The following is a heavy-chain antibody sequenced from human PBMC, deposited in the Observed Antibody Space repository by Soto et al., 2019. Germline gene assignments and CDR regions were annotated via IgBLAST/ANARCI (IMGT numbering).Heavy chain of an antibody. D-gene: IGHD3-22*01. CDR3: ARRDRSGFSYWLDT. V-gene: IGHV4-31*02. CDR2: ISASGST. Sequence: WTWIRQPPGKGLEWIGSISASGSTSYNPSLKSRLTVSVDKSKNQFSLNLRSVTAADTAVYYCARRDRSGFSYWLDTWGQGTLVTVSS. J-gene: IGHJ5*02.